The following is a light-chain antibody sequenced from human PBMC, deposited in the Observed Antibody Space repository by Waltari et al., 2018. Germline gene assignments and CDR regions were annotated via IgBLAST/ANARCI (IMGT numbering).Light chain of an antibody. CDR3: CSYANSKWV. CDR2: GVY. V-gene: IGLV2-11*01. Sequence: QSVLPQPRSVSGSPGQSVAISCTGTSSDVCGYDYVSWYQQYPGNAPKVMIYGVYKRPSGVPDRFSGSKSGNTASLSISGLQAEDEADYYCCSYANSKWVFGGGTKLTVL. CDR1: SSDVCGYDY. J-gene: IGLJ3*02.